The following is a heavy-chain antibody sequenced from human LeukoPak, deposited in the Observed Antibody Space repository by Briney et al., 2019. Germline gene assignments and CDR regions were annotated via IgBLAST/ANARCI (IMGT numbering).Heavy chain of an antibody. CDR2: IYYSGST. Sequence: SETLSLTCTVSGGSISSYYWSWIRQPPGKGLEWIGYIYYSGSTNYNPSLKSRVTISVDTSKNQFSLKLSSVTAADTAVYYCARSIAAAGIVFFDPWGQGTLVTVSS. D-gene: IGHD6-13*01. CDR3: ARSIAAAGIVFFDP. J-gene: IGHJ5*02. V-gene: IGHV4-59*01. CDR1: GGSISSYY.